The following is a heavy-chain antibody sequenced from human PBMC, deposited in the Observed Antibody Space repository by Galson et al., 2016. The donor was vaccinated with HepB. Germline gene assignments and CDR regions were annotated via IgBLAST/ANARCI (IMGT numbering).Heavy chain of an antibody. V-gene: IGHV3-23*01. D-gene: IGHD7-27*01. J-gene: IGHJ6*02. Sequence: SMKGRFTISRDNSKNTLYLQMNSLRAEDTAIYYCAKGISWGSVYGLDIWGQGTTVTVSS. CDR3: AKGISWGSVYGLDI.